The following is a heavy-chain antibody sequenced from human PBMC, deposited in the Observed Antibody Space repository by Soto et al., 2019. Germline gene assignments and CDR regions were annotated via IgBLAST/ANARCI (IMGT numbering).Heavy chain of an antibody. CDR3: ASPRDSSSWYVAEHFQH. J-gene: IGHJ1*01. CDR2: ISGSGGST. CDR1: GFTFSSYA. D-gene: IGHD6-13*01. V-gene: IGHV3-23*01. Sequence: EVQLLESGGGLVQPGGSLRLSCAASGFTFSSYAMSWVRQAPGKGLEWVSVISGSGGSTYYADSVKGRFILSRDNSKNTLYLQMNSLSAEDTAVYYCASPRDSSSWYVAEHFQHWGQGTLVTVSS.